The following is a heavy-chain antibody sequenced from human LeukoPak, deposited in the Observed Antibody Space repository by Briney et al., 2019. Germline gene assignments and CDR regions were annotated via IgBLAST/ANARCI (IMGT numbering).Heavy chain of an antibody. D-gene: IGHD6-13*01. Sequence: SVKVSCKASGGTFSSYAISWVRQAPGQGLEWMGGIIPIFGTANYAQKFQGRVTITADESTSTAYMELSSLRSEDTAVYYCARDRVVAAAGGDYYYYGMDVWGQGTTVTVSS. V-gene: IGHV1-69*01. CDR3: ARDRVVAAAGGDYYYYGMDV. CDR2: IIPIFGTA. CDR1: GGTFSSYA. J-gene: IGHJ6*02.